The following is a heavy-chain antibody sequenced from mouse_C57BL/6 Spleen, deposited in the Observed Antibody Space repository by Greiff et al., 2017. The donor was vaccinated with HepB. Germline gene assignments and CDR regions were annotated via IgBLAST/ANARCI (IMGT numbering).Heavy chain of an antibody. CDR2: INPSSGYT. J-gene: IGHJ4*01. Sequence: VQLQQSGAELARPGASVKMSCKASGYTFTSYTMHWVKQRPGQGLEWIGYINPSSGYTKYNQKFKDKATLTADKSSSTAYMQLSSLTSEDSAVYYCAIITTVVEGYYYAMDYWGQGTSVTVSS. V-gene: IGHV1-4*01. CDR3: AIITTVVEGYYYAMDY. CDR1: GYTFTSYT. D-gene: IGHD1-1*01.